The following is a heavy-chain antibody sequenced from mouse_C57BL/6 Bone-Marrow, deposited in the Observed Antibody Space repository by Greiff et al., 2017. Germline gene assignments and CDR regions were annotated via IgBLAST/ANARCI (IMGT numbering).Heavy chain of an antibody. V-gene: IGHV1-69*01. CDR2: IDPSDSYT. J-gene: IGHJ4*01. CDR1: GYTFTSYW. D-gene: IGHD1-1*02. CDR3: AREEISYGAMDY. Sequence: QVQLQQPGAELVMPGASVKLSCKASGYTFTSYWMHWVKQRPGQGLEWIGEIDPSDSYTNYNQKFKGKSTLTVDKSSSTAYMQFSSLTSEDSAVYYCAREEISYGAMDYWGQGTSVTVSS.